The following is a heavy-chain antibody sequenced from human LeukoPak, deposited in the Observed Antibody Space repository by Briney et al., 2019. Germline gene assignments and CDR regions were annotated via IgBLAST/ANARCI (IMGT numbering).Heavy chain of an antibody. J-gene: IGHJ4*02. V-gene: IGHV1-46*01. Sequence: VASVKVSCKASGYTFTSYHMHWVRQAPGHGLEWMGLINPSGGGTSYAQKFQGRVSMTRNTSISTAYMELSSLRSEDTAVYYCARGIGSTTVTTLEYYFDYWGQGTLVTVSS. CDR3: ARGIGSTTVTTLEYYFDY. CDR2: INPSGGGT. CDR1: GYTFTSYH. D-gene: IGHD4-17*01.